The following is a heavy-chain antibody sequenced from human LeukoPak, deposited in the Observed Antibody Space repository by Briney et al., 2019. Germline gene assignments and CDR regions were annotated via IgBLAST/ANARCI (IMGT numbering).Heavy chain of an antibody. CDR3: ARELWRYAFDI. D-gene: IGHD2-21*01. CDR1: GGSISRGGYY. J-gene: IGHJ3*02. CDR2: IYYSGST. Sequence: TLSLTRTVSGGSISRGGYYWRWIRQHPGKGLEWIGYIYYSGSTYYNPSLKSRVTISVDTYKNQFSLKLSSVTAADTAVYYCARELWRYAFDIWGQGTMVTVSS. V-gene: IGHV4-31*03.